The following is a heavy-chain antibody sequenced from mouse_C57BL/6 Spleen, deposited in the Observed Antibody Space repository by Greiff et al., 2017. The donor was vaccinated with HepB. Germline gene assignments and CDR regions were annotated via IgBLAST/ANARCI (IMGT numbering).Heavy chain of an antibody. V-gene: IGHV3-6*01. CDR3: ARDYYGSSFYYFDY. J-gene: IGHJ2*01. D-gene: IGHD1-1*01. CDR2: ISYDGSN. Sequence: VQLQQSGPGLVKPSQSLSLTCSVTGYSITSGYYWNWIRQFPGNKLEWMGYISYDGSNNYNPSLKNRISITRDTSKNQFFLKLNSVTTEDTATYYCARDYYGSSFYYFDYWGQGTTLTVSS. CDR1: GYSITSGYY.